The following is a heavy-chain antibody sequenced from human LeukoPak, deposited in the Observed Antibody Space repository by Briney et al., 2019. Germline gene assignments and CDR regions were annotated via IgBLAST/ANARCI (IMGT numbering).Heavy chain of an antibody. Sequence: ASVKVSCKASGYTFTSNAMHWVRQAPGQGLEWMGWISAYNGNTNYAQKLQGRVTMTTDTSTSTAYMELRSLRSDDTAVYYCARVQTYGGNRYFDYWGQGTLVTVSS. CDR2: ISAYNGNT. D-gene: IGHD4-23*01. J-gene: IGHJ4*02. CDR1: GYTFTSNA. CDR3: ARVQTYGGNRYFDY. V-gene: IGHV1-18*01.